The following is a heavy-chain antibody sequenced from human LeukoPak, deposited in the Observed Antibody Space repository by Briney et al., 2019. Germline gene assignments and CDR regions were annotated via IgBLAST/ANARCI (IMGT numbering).Heavy chain of an antibody. D-gene: IGHD6-19*01. CDR2: IYHGSA. Sequence: PSETLSLTCTVSDDSVSSSRYYWTWIRQPPGKGLEWIGCIYHGSATYNPSLESRVTLSMDTSKNQYSLKMTSVTAADTAVYYCAREGGRQWLVSGALDSWGQGTLVTSSA. J-gene: IGHJ5*01. CDR3: AREGGRQWLVSGALDS. V-gene: IGHV4-61*01. CDR1: DDSVSSSRYY.